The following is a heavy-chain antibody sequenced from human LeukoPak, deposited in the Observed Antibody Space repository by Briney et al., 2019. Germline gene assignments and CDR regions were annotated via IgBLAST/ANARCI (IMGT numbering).Heavy chain of an antibody. J-gene: IGHJ3*02. V-gene: IGHV3-11*04. D-gene: IGHD3-22*01. Sequence: GGSLRLSCAASGFTFSDYYMSWIRQAPGKGLEWVSYYSSSGSTIYYADSVKGRFTISRDNAKNSLYLQMNSLRAEDTAVYYCARFNYDSSVPDAFDIWGQGTMVTVSS. CDR2: YSSSGSTI. CDR1: GFTFSDYY. CDR3: ARFNYDSSVPDAFDI.